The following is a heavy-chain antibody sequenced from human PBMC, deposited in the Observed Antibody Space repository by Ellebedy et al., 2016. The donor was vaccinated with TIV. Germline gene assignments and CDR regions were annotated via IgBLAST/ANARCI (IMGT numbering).Heavy chain of an antibody. Sequence: MPSETLSLTCAVYGGSFSGYCWSWIRQPPGKGLEWIGEINHSGSTNYNPSLKSRVTISVDTSKNQFSLKLSSVTAADTAVYYCASTDHLESYYFDYWGQGILVTVSS. D-gene: IGHD3-3*01. CDR2: INHSGST. CDR1: GGSFSGYC. J-gene: IGHJ4*02. V-gene: IGHV4-34*01. CDR3: ASTDHLESYYFDY.